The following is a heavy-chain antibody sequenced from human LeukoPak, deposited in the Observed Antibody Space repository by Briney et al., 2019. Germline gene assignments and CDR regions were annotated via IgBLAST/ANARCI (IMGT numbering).Heavy chain of an antibody. Sequence: SETLSLTCTVSGGSINSYYCNWIRQPAGKGLEWIGRIYSSGSTNYNPSLKSRVTMSVDTSKNQFPLKLSSVTAADTAVYYCAREDMGSFYYFDYWGQGTMVTVSS. D-gene: IGHD1-26*01. J-gene: IGHJ4*03. V-gene: IGHV4-4*07. CDR2: IYSSGST. CDR1: GGSINSYY. CDR3: AREDMGSFYYFDY.